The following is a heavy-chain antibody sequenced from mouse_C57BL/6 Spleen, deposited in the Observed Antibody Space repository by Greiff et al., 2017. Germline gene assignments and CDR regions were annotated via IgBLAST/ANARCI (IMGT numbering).Heavy chain of an antibody. CDR3: ARSNYYGSSYVAMDY. Sequence: VKVVESGAELVRPGTSVKVSCKASGYAFTNYLIEWVKQRPGQGLEWIGVINPGSGGTNYNEKFKGKATLTADKSSSTAYMQLSSLTSEDSAVYFCARSNYYGSSYVAMDYWGQGTSVTVSS. CDR1: GYAFTNYL. V-gene: IGHV1-54*01. J-gene: IGHJ4*01. CDR2: INPGSGGT. D-gene: IGHD1-1*01.